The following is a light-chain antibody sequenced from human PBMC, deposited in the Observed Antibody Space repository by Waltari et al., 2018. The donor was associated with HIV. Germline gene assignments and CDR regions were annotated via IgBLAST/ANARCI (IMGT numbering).Light chain of an antibody. V-gene: IGLV2-11*01. CDR3: CSYAGSYTVV. CDR1: SSDVVGYNN. CDR2: DVS. J-gene: IGLJ2*01. Sequence: QSALTQPRSVSGSPGQSVTISCTETSSDVVGYNNVSWYQQHPGNAPKLMIYDVSKRPSGVPDRFSGSKSGNTASLTISGLQAEDEADYYCCSYAGSYTVVFGGGTKLTVL.